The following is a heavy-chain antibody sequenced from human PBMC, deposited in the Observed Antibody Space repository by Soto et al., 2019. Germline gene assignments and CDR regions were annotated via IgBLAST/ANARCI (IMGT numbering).Heavy chain of an antibody. V-gene: IGHV4-4*02. CDR1: GGSISSSNW. CDR3: ARVRMTTVTKWDYYYGMDV. D-gene: IGHD4-17*01. J-gene: IGHJ6*02. CDR2: IYHSGST. Sequence: SETLSLTCAVSGGSISSSNWWSWVRQPPGKGLEWIGEIYHSGSTNYNPSLKSRVTISVDKSKNQFSLKLSSVTAADTAVYYCARVRMTTVTKWDYYYGMDVWGQGTTVT.